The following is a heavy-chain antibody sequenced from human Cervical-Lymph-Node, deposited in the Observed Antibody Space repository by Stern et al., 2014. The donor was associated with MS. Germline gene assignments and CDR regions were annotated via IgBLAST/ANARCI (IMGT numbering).Heavy chain of an antibody. D-gene: IGHD5-18*01. CDR2: IYRSGSI. J-gene: IGHJ6*02. V-gene: IGHV4-4*07. Sequence: QVQLQESGPGLVKPSETLSLTCIVSSDSISSYYWSWIRQSAGKGLEWIGRIYRSGSINYNPSLKSRVTMSVDTSKNQFSLKLSSVTAADTAVYYCARDDVQERYDWGTGDTYFYHYGLDVWGQGTTVTVSS. CDR3: ARDDVQERYDWGTGDTYFYHYGLDV. CDR1: SDSISSYY.